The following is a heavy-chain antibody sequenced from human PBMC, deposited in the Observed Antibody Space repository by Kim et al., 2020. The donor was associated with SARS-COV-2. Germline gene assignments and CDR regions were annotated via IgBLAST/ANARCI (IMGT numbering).Heavy chain of an antibody. CDR1: GNTFSSYA. V-gene: IGHV7-4-1*02. Sequence: ASVKVSCKASGNTFSSYAMNWVRQAPGQGLEWMGWINTNTGKPAYAQGFTGRFVFSLDTSVSTTYLQINSRKSEDTAVYYCASSVVYGVISAFDLWGQGTMVTVSS. CDR2: INTNTGKP. J-gene: IGHJ3*01. CDR3: ASSVVYGVISAFDL. D-gene: IGHD3-10*01.